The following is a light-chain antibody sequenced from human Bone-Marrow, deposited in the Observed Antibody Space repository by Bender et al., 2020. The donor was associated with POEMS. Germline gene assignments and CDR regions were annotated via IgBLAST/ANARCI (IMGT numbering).Light chain of an antibody. CDR3: CSYAGYSTLV. CDR2: EDT. J-gene: IGLJ2*01. Sequence: QSALTQPASVSGSPGQSITISCTGTSSDVGSFNLVSWYQQPPGKAPKLMIFEDTKRPSGVSNRFSGSKSGNAASLTISGLQAEDEGDYYCCSYAGYSTLVFGGGTKLTVL. CDR1: SSDVGSFNL. V-gene: IGLV2-23*01.